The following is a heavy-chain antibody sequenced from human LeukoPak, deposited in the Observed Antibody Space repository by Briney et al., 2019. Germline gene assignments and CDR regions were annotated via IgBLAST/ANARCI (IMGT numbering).Heavy chain of an antibody. J-gene: IGHJ3*02. V-gene: IGHV6-1*01. D-gene: IGHD1-26*01. CDR3: ARVSSPWSPRDAFDI. CDR1: GDSVSSNSAT. CDR2: TYYKSKWYN. Sequence: SQTLSLTCAISGDSVSSNSATWNWIRQSPSRGLEWLGRTYYKSKWYNDYTVSVKSRITVNSDTSKNQFSLQLNSVTPEDTAVYYCARVSSPWSPRDAFDIWGQGTMVTVSS.